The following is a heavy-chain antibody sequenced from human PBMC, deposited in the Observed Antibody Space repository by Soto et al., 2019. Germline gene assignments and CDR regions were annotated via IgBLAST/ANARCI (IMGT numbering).Heavy chain of an antibody. CDR3: GRAGEGPYGLGG. CDR1: GGSFSGYY. D-gene: IGHD3-16*01. Sequence: SSETLSLTCAVYGGSFSGYYWSWIRQPPGKGLEWIGEINHSGSTNYNPSLKSRVTISVDTSKNQFSLKLSSVTAADTAVYYCGRAGEGPYGLGGRGQGTTVTVSS. CDR2: INHSGST. V-gene: IGHV4-34*01. J-gene: IGHJ6*02.